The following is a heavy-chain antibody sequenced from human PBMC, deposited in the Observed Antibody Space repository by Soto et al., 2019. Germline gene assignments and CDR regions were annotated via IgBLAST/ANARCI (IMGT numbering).Heavy chain of an antibody. J-gene: IGHJ3*02. V-gene: IGHV3-21*01. Sequence: EVLLVESGGGLVKPGGSLRLSCAASGFTFSSYSMNWVRQAPGKGLEWVSSVSSSSTYIYYADSVKGRFTISRDNAKNSLYLQMNSLRAEDTALYYCVRDFSGSYLKEKSAFDIWGQGTMVTVSS. CDR2: VSSSSTYI. D-gene: IGHD1-26*01. CDR1: GFTFSSYS. CDR3: VRDFSGSYLKEKSAFDI.